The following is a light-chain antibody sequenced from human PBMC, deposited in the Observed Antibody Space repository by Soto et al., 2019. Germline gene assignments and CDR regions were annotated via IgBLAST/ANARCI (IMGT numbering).Light chain of an antibody. CDR2: DVS. Sequence: QSVLTQPASVSGSPGQSITISCTGTRSDVGGYNYVSWYKQKPGKAPKLVIYDVSHRPSGVSDRFFGSKSGNTAPLITSGLQAEDEADYYCFSYSTSRARIFGGGTKVTVL. CDR1: RSDVGGYNY. V-gene: IGLV2-14*01. J-gene: IGLJ2*01. CDR3: FSYSTSRARI.